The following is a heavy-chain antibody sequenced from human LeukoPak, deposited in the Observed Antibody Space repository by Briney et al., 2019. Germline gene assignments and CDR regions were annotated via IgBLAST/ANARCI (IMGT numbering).Heavy chain of an antibody. CDR2: IKSKTDGGTT. CDR1: GFTFSNAW. V-gene: IGHV3-15*01. J-gene: IGHJ4*02. CDR3: TTGRLGIGDYFDY. D-gene: IGHD7-27*01. Sequence: GGSLRLSCAASGFTFSNAWMSWVRQAPGKRLEWVGRIKSKTDGGTTDYAAPVKGRFTISRDDSKNTLYLQMNSLKTEDTAVYYCTTGRLGIGDYFDYWGQGTLVTVSS.